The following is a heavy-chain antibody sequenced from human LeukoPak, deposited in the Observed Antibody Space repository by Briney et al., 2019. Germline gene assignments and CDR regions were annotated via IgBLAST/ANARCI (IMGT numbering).Heavy chain of an antibody. V-gene: IGHV1-18*01. D-gene: IGHD3-22*01. CDR3: ARDRPDPRITMIAGGDY. CDR1: GYTFTSYG. Sequence: ASVKVSCKASGYTFTSYGISWVRQAPGQGLEWMGWISAYNGNTNYAQKLQGRVTMTTDTSTSTAYMELRSLRSDDTAVYCCARDRPDPRITMIAGGDYWGQGTLVTVSS. CDR2: ISAYNGNT. J-gene: IGHJ4*02.